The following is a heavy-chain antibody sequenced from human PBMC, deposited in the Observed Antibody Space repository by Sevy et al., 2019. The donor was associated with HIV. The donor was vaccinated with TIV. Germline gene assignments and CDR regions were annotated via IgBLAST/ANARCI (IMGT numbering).Heavy chain of an antibody. D-gene: IGHD6-6*01. CDR3: GKDLVIGSSSGGMDV. Sequence: GGSLRLSCAASGFTFSSYAMNRVRQAPGKGLEWVSGISGSGGSGDKTNYADSVKGRFTISRDNSKNTLYLQMNSLRAEDTAVYFCGKDLVIGSSSGGMDVWGQGTTVTVSS. CDR1: GFTFSSYA. CDR2: ISGSGGSGDKT. V-gene: IGHV3-23*01. J-gene: IGHJ6*02.